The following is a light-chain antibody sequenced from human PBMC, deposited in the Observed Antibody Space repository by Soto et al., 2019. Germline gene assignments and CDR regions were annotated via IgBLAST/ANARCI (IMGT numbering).Light chain of an antibody. CDR2: TNY. J-gene: IGLJ1*01. Sequence: QSALTQPPSASGTPGQRVPISCSGSSSNIGSYAVNWYQQLPGTAPKLIIFTNYQRPSGVPDRFSGSKSGTSASLAISGLQSEDEADYYCAAWDDSLNGDVFGAGTKLTVL. CDR1: SSNIGSYA. V-gene: IGLV1-44*01. CDR3: AAWDDSLNGDV.